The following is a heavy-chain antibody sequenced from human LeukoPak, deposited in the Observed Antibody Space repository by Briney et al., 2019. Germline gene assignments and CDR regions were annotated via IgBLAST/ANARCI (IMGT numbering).Heavy chain of an antibody. CDR1: GFSFSSYW. D-gene: IGHD2-21*01. V-gene: IGHV3-74*01. Sequence: PGGSLRLSCAASGFSFSSYWMNWVRQAPGKGLVWVAHINTDGRTTTYADSVKGRFTVARDNAKNTLYLEMNRLRAEDTAVYYCARDRGMNCGGDCPLGYWGQGTLVTVSS. CDR2: INTDGRTT. CDR3: ARDRGMNCGGDCPLGY. J-gene: IGHJ4*02.